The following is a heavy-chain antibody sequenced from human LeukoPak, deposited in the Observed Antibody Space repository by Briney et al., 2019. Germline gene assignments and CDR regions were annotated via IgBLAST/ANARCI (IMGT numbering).Heavy chain of an antibody. D-gene: IGHD2-2*01. Sequence: GGSLRLSCAASGFTFRDYTMNWVRQAPGKGLEWVSAISKSSTYIKYANSVKGRFTVSRDNAKNSLFLQMNSLRVEDTAVYYCAREVVIVVEPAANTIDYWGQGTRVTVSS. CDR2: ISKSSTYI. CDR1: GFTFRDYT. J-gene: IGHJ4*02. V-gene: IGHV3-21*01. CDR3: AREVVIVVEPAANTIDY.